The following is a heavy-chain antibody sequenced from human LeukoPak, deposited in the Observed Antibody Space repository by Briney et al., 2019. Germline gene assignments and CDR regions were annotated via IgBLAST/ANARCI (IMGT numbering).Heavy chain of an antibody. D-gene: IGHD6-19*01. J-gene: IGHJ1*01. CDR1: GLTFSSYS. CDR3: ARRIAVAGTRYFQH. Sequence: RGSLRLSCAASGLTFSSYSMNWVRQAPGKGLEWVSSISSSSYIYYADSVKGRFTISRDNAKNSLYLQMNSLRAEDTAVYYCARRIAVAGTRYFQHWGQGTLVTVSS. CDR2: ISSSSYI. V-gene: IGHV3-21*01.